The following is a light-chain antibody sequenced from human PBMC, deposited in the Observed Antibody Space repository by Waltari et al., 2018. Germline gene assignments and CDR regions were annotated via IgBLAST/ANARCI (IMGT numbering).Light chain of an antibody. CDR3: CSYAGSDMMWV. CDR2: EGS. Sequence: QSALTQPASVSGSPGQSITISSTRTISEVGNYNLVSWYQHPPAKAPKLMIYEGSNRTSGVSNRLAGSKYGHPACLPIFGLQAEEEADYYCCSYAGSDMMWVFGGGTQLTVL. J-gene: IGLJ3*02. V-gene: IGLV2-23*01. CDR1: ISEVGNYNL.